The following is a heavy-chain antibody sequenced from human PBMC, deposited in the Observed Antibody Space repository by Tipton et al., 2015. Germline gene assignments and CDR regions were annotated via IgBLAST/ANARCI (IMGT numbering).Heavy chain of an antibody. V-gene: IGHV4-34*01. Sequence: TLSLTCAVYGGSFSGFYWSWIRQPPGKGLEWIGTIYYSGSTYYTPSLKSRVTISVDTSKNQFSLKLRSVTAADTAVFYCARVKVATMLYYFDYWGQGALVTVSS. CDR3: ARVKVATMLYYFDY. J-gene: IGHJ4*02. CDR1: GGSFSGFY. D-gene: IGHD5-12*01. CDR2: IYYSGST.